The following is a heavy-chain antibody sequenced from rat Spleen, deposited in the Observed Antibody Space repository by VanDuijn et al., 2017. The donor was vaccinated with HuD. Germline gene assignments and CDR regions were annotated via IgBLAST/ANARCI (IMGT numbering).Heavy chain of an antibody. D-gene: IGHD1-1*01. CDR1: DYSITNNY. Sequence: EVQLQESGPGLVKPSQSLSLTCSVTDYSITNNYWGWIRKFPGNKLEWMGYINSAGSTVHNPSLKSRISITRDTSKNQFFLQVNSVSTEDTATYYCATSEGVHYYLPFAYWGQGTLVTVSS. CDR2: INSAGST. CDR3: ATSEGVHYYLPFAY. J-gene: IGHJ3*01. V-gene: IGHV3-3*01.